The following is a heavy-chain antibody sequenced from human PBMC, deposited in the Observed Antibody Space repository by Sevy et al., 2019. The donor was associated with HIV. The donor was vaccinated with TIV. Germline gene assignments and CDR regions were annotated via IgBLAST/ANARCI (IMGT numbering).Heavy chain of an antibody. CDR1: GFTFSSYA. V-gene: IGHV3-30-3*01. J-gene: IGHJ4*02. Sequence: GSLRLSCAASGFTFSSYAMHWVRQAPGKGLEGVAVISYDGSNKYYADSVKGRFTISRDNSKNTLYLQMNSLRAEDTAVYYCARDGEAYYDSSGYYSAIFDYWGQGTLVTVSS. D-gene: IGHD3-22*01. CDR2: ISYDGSNK. CDR3: ARDGEAYYDSSGYYSAIFDY.